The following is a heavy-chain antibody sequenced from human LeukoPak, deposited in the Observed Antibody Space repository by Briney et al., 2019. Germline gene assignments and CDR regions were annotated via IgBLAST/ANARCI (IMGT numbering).Heavy chain of an antibody. J-gene: IGHJ4*02. CDR1: GFTFSDYY. D-gene: IGHD3-22*01. CDR2: ISTFGSTI. V-gene: IGHV3-11*01. Sequence: GGSLRLSCAASGFTFSDYYMSWIRQAPGKGLEWVSYISTFGSTIYYADSVKGRFTVSRDNAKTALYLQMSSLTVEDTAVYYCARSAEGGFYYPPPHFDSWGQGTLVTVSS. CDR3: ARSAEGGFYYPPPHFDS.